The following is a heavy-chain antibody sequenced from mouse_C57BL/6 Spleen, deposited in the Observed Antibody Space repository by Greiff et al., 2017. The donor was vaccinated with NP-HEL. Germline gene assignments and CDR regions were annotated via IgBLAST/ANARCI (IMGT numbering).Heavy chain of an antibody. J-gene: IGHJ4*01. D-gene: IGHD1-1*01. CDR3: ASCTTRVARAYYAMDY. V-gene: IGHV5-17*01. CDR2: ISSGSSTI. Sequence: EVQGVESGGGLVKPGGSLKLSCAASGFTFSDYGMHWVRQAPEKGLEWVAYISSGSSTIYYADTVKGRFTISRDNAKNTLFLQMTSLRSEDTAMYYCASCTTRVARAYYAMDYWGQGTSVTVSS. CDR1: GFTFSDYG.